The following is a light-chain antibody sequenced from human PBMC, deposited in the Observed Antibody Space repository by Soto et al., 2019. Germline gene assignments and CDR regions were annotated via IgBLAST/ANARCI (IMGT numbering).Light chain of an antibody. CDR1: QSVSSSY. CDR2: GAS. CDR3: QQYSGSLYT. J-gene: IGKJ2*01. Sequence: EIVLTQSPATLSLSPGERATLSCRASQSVSSSYLAWYQQKPGQAPRLLIYGASTRATGIPDRFSGSGSGTDFTLTISRLEPEDFAVYYCQQYSGSLYTFGQVTKLEIK. V-gene: IGKV3-20*01.